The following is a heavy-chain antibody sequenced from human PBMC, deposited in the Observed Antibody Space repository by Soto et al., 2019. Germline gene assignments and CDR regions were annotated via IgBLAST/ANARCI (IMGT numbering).Heavy chain of an antibody. D-gene: IGHD3-3*01. CDR3: AKPYTYYDFWSGPGYDY. J-gene: IGHJ4*02. CDR2: ISYDGSNK. Sequence: QVQLVESGGGVVQPGRSLRLSCAASGFKFSSYGMHWVRQAPGKGLEWVAVISYDGSNKYYADSVKGRFTISRDNSKNTLYLQMNSLRAEDTAVYYCAKPYTYYDFWSGPGYDYRGQGTLVTVSS. V-gene: IGHV3-30*18. CDR1: GFKFSSYG.